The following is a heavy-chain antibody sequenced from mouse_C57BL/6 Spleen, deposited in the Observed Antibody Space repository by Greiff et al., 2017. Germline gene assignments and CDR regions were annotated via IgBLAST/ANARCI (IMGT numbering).Heavy chain of an antibody. D-gene: IGHD2-3*01. CDR1: GYTFTDYY. CDR3: AREGNDPWFAY. CDR2: INPNNGGT. V-gene: IGHV1-26*01. Sequence: EVMLQQSGPELVKPGASVKISCKASGYTFTDYYMNWVKQSHGKSLEWIGDINPNNGGTSYNQKFKGKATLTVDKSSSTAYMELRSLTSEDSAVYYCAREGNDPWFAYWGQGTLVTVSA. J-gene: IGHJ3*01.